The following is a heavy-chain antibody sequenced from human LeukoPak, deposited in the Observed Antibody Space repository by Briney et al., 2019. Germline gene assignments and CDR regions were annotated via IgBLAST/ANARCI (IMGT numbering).Heavy chain of an antibody. V-gene: IGHV1-18*01. CDR3: AREVFTPIVGWFDP. CDR1: GYTFTRYG. Sequence: ASVKVSCKASGYTFTRYGISWVRQAPGQGLEWMGWISAYNGNTNYAQKLQGRVTMTTDTSTSTAYMELRSLRSDDTAVYYCAREVFTPIVGWFDPWGQGTLVTVSS. J-gene: IGHJ5*02. D-gene: IGHD2-21*01. CDR2: ISAYNGNT.